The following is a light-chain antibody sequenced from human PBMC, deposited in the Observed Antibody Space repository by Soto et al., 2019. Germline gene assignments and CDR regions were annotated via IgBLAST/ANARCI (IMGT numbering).Light chain of an antibody. CDR3: QQHNSSPWT. CDR2: DAS. J-gene: IGKJ1*01. Sequence: DIQMTQSPSTLSASVGDTVTVTCRASQSVSGWLAWHQQKPGKAPKLLFYDASRLENGVPSRFSGSGYGTEFTLSINGLQPEDFATYYCQQHNSSPWTFGQGTKVDIK. CDR1: QSVSGW. V-gene: IGKV1-5*01.